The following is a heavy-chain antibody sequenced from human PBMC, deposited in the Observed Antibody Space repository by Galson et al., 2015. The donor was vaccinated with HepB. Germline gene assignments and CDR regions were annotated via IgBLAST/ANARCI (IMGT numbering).Heavy chain of an antibody. Sequence: SLRLSCAASGFIFGNYEIHWVRQAPGKGLEWVAVTSNDGGKKFYADSVKGRFTISRDSPRNTLFLQMNNLRAEDPAVYYCAKAGPPYDYSYGMDVWGHGTTVTVSS. J-gene: IGHJ6*02. CDR3: AKAGPPYDYSYGMDV. CDR1: GFIFGNYE. CDR2: TSNDGGKK. D-gene: IGHD3-16*01. V-gene: IGHV3-30*18.